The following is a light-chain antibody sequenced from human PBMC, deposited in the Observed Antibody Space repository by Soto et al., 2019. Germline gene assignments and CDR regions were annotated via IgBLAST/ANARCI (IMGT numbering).Light chain of an antibody. CDR3: QQYGSSGT. CDR1: QSISSW. J-gene: IGKJ1*01. CDR2: EAS. Sequence: DIQMTQSPSTLSASIGDRVAITCRASQSISSWVAWYQQKPVKAPKLLIYEASSLESGVPPTFSGSGSGTEFTLTISRLEPEDFAVYYCQQYGSSGTFGQGTKVDIK. V-gene: IGKV1-5*01.